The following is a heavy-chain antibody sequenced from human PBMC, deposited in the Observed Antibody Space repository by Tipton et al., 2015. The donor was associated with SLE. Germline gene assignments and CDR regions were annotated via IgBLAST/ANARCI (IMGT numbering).Heavy chain of an antibody. CDR1: GGSFSGYY. D-gene: IGHD4-17*01. CDR3: ARGTTVILFDY. Sequence: TLSLTCAVYGGSFSGYYWSWIRQPPGKGLEWIGEINHSGSTNYNPSLKSRVTISVDTSKNQFSLKLSSVTAADMAVYYCARGTTVILFDYWGQGTLVTVSS. V-gene: IGHV4-34*01. CDR2: INHSGST. J-gene: IGHJ4*02.